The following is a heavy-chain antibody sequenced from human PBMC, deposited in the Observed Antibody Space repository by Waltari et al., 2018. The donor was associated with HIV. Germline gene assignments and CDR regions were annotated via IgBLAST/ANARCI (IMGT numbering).Heavy chain of an antibody. V-gene: IGHV4-39*01. J-gene: IGHJ4*02. Sequence: QLHLQESGPGLVKPSETLALPCPVSGGSITRNDFSWAWIRQPPGKGLELIGLMYNSGTTDYNPSLKSRVSMSRDTSKNRFSLRLHSVTAADTAIYYCARRGDGFNQHARLDHWGPGTLVTVSS. D-gene: IGHD2-2*01. CDR1: GGSITRNDFS. CDR3: ARRGDGFNQHARLDH. CDR2: MYNSGTT.